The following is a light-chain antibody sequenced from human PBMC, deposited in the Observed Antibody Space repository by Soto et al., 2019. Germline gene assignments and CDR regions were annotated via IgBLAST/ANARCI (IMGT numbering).Light chain of an antibody. J-gene: IGLJ1*01. Sequence: QSVLTQPPSVSEAPRQRVTISCSGSSSNIGNNAVNWYRQLPGKAPKLLIYYDDLLPSGVSDRFSGSKSGTSASLAISGLQSEDEAVYHCATWDDSLNGFVFGTGTKVTVL. CDR1: SSNIGNNA. V-gene: IGLV1-36*01. CDR2: YDD. CDR3: ATWDDSLNGFV.